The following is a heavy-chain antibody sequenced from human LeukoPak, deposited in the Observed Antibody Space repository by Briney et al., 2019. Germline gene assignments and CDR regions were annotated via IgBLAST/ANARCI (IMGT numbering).Heavy chain of an antibody. CDR3: ARDVRLLWFGELSHYYYYGMDV. Sequence: ASVKVSCKASGYTFTSYGISWVRQAPGQGLEWMGWISAYNGNTNYAQKLQGRVTMTTDTSTSTAYMELRSLRSDDTAVYYCARDVRLLWFGELSHYYYYGMDVWGQGTTVTVSS. V-gene: IGHV1-18*01. CDR1: GYTFTSYG. CDR2: ISAYNGNT. D-gene: IGHD3-10*01. J-gene: IGHJ6*02.